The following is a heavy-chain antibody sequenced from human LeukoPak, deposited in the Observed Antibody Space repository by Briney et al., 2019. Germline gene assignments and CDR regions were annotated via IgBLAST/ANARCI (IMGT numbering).Heavy chain of an antibody. D-gene: IGHD6-19*01. CDR1: GYTFTSYG. Sequence: GASVKVSCKASGYTFTSYGISWVRQAPGQGLEWMGWISAYNGNTNYAQKLQGRVTMTTDTSTSTAYMELRSLRSDDTAVYYCARDTSVAVAGSPIDYWGQGTLVTVSS. J-gene: IGHJ4*02. CDR3: ARDTSVAVAGSPIDY. V-gene: IGHV1-18*01. CDR2: ISAYNGNT.